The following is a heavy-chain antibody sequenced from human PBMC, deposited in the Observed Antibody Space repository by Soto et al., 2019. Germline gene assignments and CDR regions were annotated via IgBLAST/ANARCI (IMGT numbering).Heavy chain of an antibody. CDR2: IIPIFGTA. J-gene: IGHJ3*02. Sequence: SVKVSCKASGGTFSSYAISWVRQAPGQGLEWMGGIIPIFGTANYAQKFQGRVTITADKSTSTAYMELSSLRSEDTAVYYCARDGDNPHDDFDIWGQGTMVTVSS. CDR1: GGTFSSYA. D-gene: IGHD2-21*01. V-gene: IGHV1-69*06. CDR3: ARDGDNPHDDFDI.